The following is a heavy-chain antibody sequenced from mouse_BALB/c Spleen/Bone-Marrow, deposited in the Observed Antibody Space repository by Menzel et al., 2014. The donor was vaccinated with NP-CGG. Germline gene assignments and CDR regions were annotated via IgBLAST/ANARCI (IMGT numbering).Heavy chain of an antibody. CDR3: ARHGSSGFDY. J-gene: IGHJ2*01. D-gene: IGHD1-1*01. CDR1: GYTFSTYW. Sequence: VQLQHSGAELMKPGASVKISCKATGYTFSTYWIEWVKQRPGHGLEWIGEILPGNGNTDYNEKFKGKATFTADTSSNTAYMQLSSLTSEDSAVFYCARHGSSGFDYWGQGTALTVSS. CDR2: ILPGNGNT. V-gene: IGHV1-9*01.